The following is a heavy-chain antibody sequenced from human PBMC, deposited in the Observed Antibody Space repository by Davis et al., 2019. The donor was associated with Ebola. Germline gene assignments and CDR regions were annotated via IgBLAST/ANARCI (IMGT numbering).Heavy chain of an antibody. CDR1: GFTFSSYS. J-gene: IGHJ4*02. D-gene: IGHD3-22*01. CDR2: ISSSSSTI. CDR3: AITMTWYFDY. V-gene: IGHV3-48*02. Sequence: GESLKISCAASGFTFSSYSMNWVRQAPGKGLEWVSYISSSSSTIYYADSVKGRFTISRDNAKNSLYLQMNSLRDEDTAVYYCAITMTWYFDYWGQGTLVTVSS.